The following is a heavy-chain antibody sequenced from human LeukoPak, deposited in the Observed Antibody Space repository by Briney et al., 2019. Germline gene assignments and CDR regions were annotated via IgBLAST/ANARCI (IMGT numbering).Heavy chain of an antibody. J-gene: IGHJ4*01. D-gene: IGHD3-9*01. CDR1: GYSISSGYY. CDR3: ARHDIVTGYYHRHFDY. Sequence: PSETLSLTCSVSGYSISSGYYWDWIRQPPGKGLEWIASIYHSGKSYYNPSLESRVTISVDTSKNQISLKLRSVTAADTAVYYCARHDIVTGYYHRHFDYWGPGTLVTVSS. V-gene: IGHV4-38-2*02. CDR2: IYHSGKS.